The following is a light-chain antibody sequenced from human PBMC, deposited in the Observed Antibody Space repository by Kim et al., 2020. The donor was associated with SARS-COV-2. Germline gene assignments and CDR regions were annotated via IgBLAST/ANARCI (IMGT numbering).Light chain of an antibody. CDR3: QQYFSSPYT. Sequence: RATINCKSRPGVSYSSTNKNCLAWYQQKPGQPHKVLIYRASTRASGVPDRFSGSGSATDFTITISSLQAEDVAVYFCQQYFSSPYTFGQGTKLEI. J-gene: IGKJ2*01. CDR1: PGVSYSSTNKNC. CDR2: RAS. V-gene: IGKV4-1*01.